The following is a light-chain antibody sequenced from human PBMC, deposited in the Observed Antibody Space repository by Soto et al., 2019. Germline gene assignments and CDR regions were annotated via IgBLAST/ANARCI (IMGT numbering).Light chain of an antibody. CDR2: GAS. V-gene: IGKV3-15*01. J-gene: IGKJ4*01. CDR3: QQYHSFPLT. CDR1: QSVSRN. Sequence: TQSPATLSVSPGDRATLSCRASQSVSRNLAWYQQKPGQAPRLLIYGASTRATGVPARFSGSGSATEFTLSISSLQSEDVAVYYCQQYHSFPLTFGGGTRLEIK.